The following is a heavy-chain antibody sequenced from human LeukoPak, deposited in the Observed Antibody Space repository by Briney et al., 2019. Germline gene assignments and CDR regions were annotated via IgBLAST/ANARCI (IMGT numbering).Heavy chain of an antibody. D-gene: IGHD6-13*01. Sequence: GGSLRLSCAASGFTFSSYWMSWVRQAPGKGLGWVANIKQDGSEKYYVDSVKGRFTISRDNAKNSLYLQMNSLRAEDTAVYYCARDVGHSSSGFVTAISYWGQGTLVTVSS. CDR1: GFTFSSYW. CDR2: IKQDGSEK. CDR3: ARDVGHSSSGFVTAISY. V-gene: IGHV3-7*01. J-gene: IGHJ4*02.